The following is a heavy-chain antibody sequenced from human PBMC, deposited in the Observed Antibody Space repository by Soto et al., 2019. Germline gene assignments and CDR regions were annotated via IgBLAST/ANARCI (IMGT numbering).Heavy chain of an antibody. J-gene: IGHJ6*02. V-gene: IGHV4-34*01. D-gene: IGHD3-22*01. CDR1: GGSFSGYY. Sequence: SETLSLTCAVYGGSFSGYYWSWIRQRPGKGPGWIGESNHIGMTNYNPSLKSRVTISVDTSKNQFSLKLSSVTAPDTAVYYCARSRYYYDSSGYYGTYYYGMDVWGQGTTVTAP. CDR2: SNHIGMT. CDR3: ARSRYYYDSSGYYGTYYYGMDV.